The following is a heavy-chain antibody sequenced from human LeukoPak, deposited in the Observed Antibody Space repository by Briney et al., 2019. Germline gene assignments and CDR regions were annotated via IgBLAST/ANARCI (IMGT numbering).Heavy chain of an antibody. J-gene: IGHJ4*02. D-gene: IGHD3-10*01. CDR1: GYTFTGYY. V-gene: IGHV1-2*02. CDR3: ARVGASMVRGVIHFDY. CDR2: INPNSGGT. Sequence: GASVKVSCKASGYTFTGYYMHWVRQAPGQGLEWMGWINPNSGGTNYAQKFQGRVTMTRDTSISTAYMELSRLRSDDTAVCYCARVGASMVRGVIHFDYWGQGTLVTVSS.